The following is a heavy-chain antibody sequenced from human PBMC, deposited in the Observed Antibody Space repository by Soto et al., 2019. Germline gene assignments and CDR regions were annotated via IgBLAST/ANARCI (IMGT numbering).Heavy chain of an antibody. J-gene: IGHJ4*02. CDR3: ARVPKAIPVPFLFDY. CDR2: ISGSSNYI. V-gene: IGHV3-11*05. Sequence: GGSLRLSCAASEFTFSDYYMSWIRQAPGKGLEWVSYISGSSNYINYADSVKGRFIISRDNAKNSLYLEMNSLRADDTAVYYCARVPKAIPVPFLFDYWGQGTLVTVSS. D-gene: IGHD2-21*01. CDR1: EFTFSDYY.